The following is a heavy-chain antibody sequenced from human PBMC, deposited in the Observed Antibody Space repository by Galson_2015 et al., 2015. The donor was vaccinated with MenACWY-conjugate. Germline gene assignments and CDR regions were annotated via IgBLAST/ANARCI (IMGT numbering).Heavy chain of an antibody. CDR3: ARHPPGGRGMDV. CDR1: GYSFTNYW. D-gene: IGHD1-26*01. CDR2: IDPHNSNT. V-gene: IGHV5-51*01. J-gene: IGHJ6*02. Sequence: QSGAEVKKPGESLTISCKGSGYSFTNYWIGWVRQMPGRGLEWMGLIDPHNSNTRYGPSFQGQVTISADESISTAFLQWSSLKASDTAMYYCARHPPGGRGMDVWGRGTTVTVSS.